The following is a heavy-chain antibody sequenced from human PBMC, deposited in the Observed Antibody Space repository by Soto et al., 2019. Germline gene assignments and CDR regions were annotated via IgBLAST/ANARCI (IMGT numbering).Heavy chain of an antibody. J-gene: IGHJ4*02. CDR2: IYYSGST. CDR1: GGSVSSGSYY. CDR3: ARHVLPSSTSLSTGDN. V-gene: IGHV4-39*01. D-gene: IGHD2-2*01. Sequence: PSDTLSLTCTVSGGSVSSGSYYWSWIRQPPGKGLEWIGSIYYSGSTYYNPSLKSRVTISVDTSKNQFSLKLSSVTAADTAVYYCARHVLPSSTSLSTGDNWGQGTLVTVSS.